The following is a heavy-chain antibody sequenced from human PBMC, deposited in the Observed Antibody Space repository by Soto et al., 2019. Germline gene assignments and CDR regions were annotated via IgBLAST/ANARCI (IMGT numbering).Heavy chain of an antibody. V-gene: IGHV3-33*01. CDR3: AREGANEDAFDI. J-gene: IGHJ3*02. CDR2: IWYDGSNK. Sequence: PGGSLRLSCAASGFTFSSYGMHWVRQAPGKGLEWVAVIWYDGSNKYYADSVKGRFTISRDNSKNTLYLQMNSLRAEDTAVYYCAREGANEDAFDIWGQGTMVTVSS. CDR1: GFTFSSYG. D-gene: IGHD1-26*01.